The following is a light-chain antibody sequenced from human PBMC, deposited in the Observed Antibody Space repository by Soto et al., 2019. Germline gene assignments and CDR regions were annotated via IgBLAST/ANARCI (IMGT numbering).Light chain of an antibody. V-gene: IGKV1-12*01. CDR3: QQANGFPLT. Sequence: DIQKNKYPSSVFASLGDRVTITCRVSQGIISWLAWYQQKPGKDPKLLIYAASSLKSGVPSRFSGSGSGTDFTLTISSLHPEDFAPYYCQQANGFPLTSGGGTKV. CDR1: QGIISW. J-gene: IGKJ4*01. CDR2: AAS.